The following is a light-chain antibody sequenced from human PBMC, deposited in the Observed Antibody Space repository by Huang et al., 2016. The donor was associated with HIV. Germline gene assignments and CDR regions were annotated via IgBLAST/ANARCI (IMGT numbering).Light chain of an antibody. CDR2: WAS. J-gene: IGKJ5*01. V-gene: IGKV4-1*01. CDR3: QQYYSASIT. Sequence: DIVMTQSPGSLTVSLGERASINCTSSQPLLSTANNESYLAWYQQKPRQPPKALIYWASSRESGVPERFSGSGSGTDFTLTISSLQAEDVALYYCQQYYSASITFGQGTRVEI. CDR1: QPLLSTANNESY.